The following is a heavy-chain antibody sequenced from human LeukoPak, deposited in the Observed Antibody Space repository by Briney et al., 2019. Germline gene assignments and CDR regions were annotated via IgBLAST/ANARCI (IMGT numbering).Heavy chain of an antibody. CDR3: AWKRYGSGSYGH. V-gene: IGHV1-8*01. CDR2: MNPNSGNT. D-gene: IGHD3-10*01. Sequence: ASVKVSCKASGYTFTSYDINWVRQATGQGLEWMGWMNPNSGNTGYAQKFQGRVTMTRNTSISTAYMELSSLRSEDTAVYYCAWKRYGSGSYGHWGQGTLVTVSS. CDR1: GYTFTSYD. J-gene: IGHJ4*02.